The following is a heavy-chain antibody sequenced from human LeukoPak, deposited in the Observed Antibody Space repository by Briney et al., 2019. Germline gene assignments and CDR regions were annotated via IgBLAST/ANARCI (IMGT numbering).Heavy chain of an antibody. J-gene: IGHJ4*02. V-gene: IGHV5-51*01. D-gene: IGHD3-22*01. CDR2: IYPGDSGT. CDR1: GYTFSTYW. Sequence: PGESLKISCKGSGYTFSTYWIGWVRQMPGKGLEWMGIIYPGDSGTRYSPSFQGQVTISADKSISTAYLQWSSLKASDTAMYYCARPLYYDSSGAGSSYYFDYWGQGTLVTVSS. CDR3: ARPLYYDSSGAGSSYYFDY.